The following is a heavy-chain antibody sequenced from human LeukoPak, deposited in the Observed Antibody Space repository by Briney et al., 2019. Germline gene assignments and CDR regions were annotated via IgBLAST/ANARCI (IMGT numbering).Heavy chain of an antibody. CDR3: ATADIVATMEEDDAFDI. Sequence: GASVKVSCKASGYTFTSYDINWVRQATGQGLEWMGWMNPNSGNTGYAQKFQGRVTMTRNTSISTAYMELSSLRSDDTAVYYCATADIVATMEEDDAFDIWGQGTMVTVSS. CDR2: MNPNSGNT. J-gene: IGHJ3*02. V-gene: IGHV1-8*01. CDR1: GYTFTSYD. D-gene: IGHD5-12*01.